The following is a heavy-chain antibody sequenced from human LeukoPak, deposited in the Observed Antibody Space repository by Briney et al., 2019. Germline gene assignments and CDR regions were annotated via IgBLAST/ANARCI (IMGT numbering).Heavy chain of an antibody. V-gene: IGHV3-11*01. CDR1: GFTFSDYY. J-gene: IGHJ4*02. CDR2: VSTTGNII. Sequence: GSLRLSCAASGFTFSDYYMSWIRQAPGKGLEWVSYVSTTGNIIYYADSVKGRFTISRDNAKNSLFLQMNSLRAEDTAVYYCARDIAAAGFFDYWGQGTLVTVSS. D-gene: IGHD6-13*01. CDR3: ARDIAAAGFFDY.